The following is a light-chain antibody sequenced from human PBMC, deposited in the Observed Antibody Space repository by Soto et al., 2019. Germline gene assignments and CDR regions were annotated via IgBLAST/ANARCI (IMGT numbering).Light chain of an antibody. CDR2: DVT. CDR3: SSYISSSIPVV. V-gene: IGLV2-14*03. CDR1: SGDVGGYSY. J-gene: IGLJ2*01. Sequence: QSALTQPASVSGSPGQSISISCTGTSGDVGGYSYVSWYQHHPGKAPKLMIYDVTNRPSGVSKRFSGSKSGNTASLTISGLQTKDEADYYCSSYISSSIPVVFGGGTKLTVL.